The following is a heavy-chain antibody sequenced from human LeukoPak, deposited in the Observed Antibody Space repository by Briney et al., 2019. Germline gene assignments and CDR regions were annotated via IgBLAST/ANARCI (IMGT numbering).Heavy chain of an antibody. D-gene: IGHD6-13*01. CDR2: INYSGST. Sequence: SETLSLTCAVYGGSFSGYYWSWIRQPPGKGLEWIGEINYSGSTNYNPSLKSRVTISVDTSKNQFSLKLSSVTAADAAVYYCAGTRRGRYSSSWGGAYYYYDGMDVWGQGSTVTVSS. CDR3: AGTRRGRYSSSWGGAYYYYDGMDV. J-gene: IGHJ6*02. CDR1: GGSFSGYY. V-gene: IGHV4-34*01.